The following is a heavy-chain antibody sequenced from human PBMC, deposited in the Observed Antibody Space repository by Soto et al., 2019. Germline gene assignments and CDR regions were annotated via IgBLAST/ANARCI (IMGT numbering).Heavy chain of an antibody. CDR2: ISAYNGNT. J-gene: IGHJ4*02. CDR3: AREATIITFGGVGPDYFDY. Sequence: ASVKVSCKASGYTFTSCGISWVRQAPGQGLERMGWISAYNGNTNYAQKLQGRVTMTTDTSTSTAYMELRSLRSDDTAVYYCAREATIITFGGVGPDYFDYWCQGALVTGSS. V-gene: IGHV1-18*01. D-gene: IGHD3-16*01. CDR1: GYTFTSCG.